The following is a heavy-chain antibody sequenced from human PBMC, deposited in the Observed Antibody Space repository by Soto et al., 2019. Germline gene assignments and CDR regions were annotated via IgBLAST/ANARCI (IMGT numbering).Heavy chain of an antibody. V-gene: IGHV4-39*02. CDR3: VRRAKPGKVY. CDR1: GVSINSTSYH. J-gene: IGHJ4*02. D-gene: IGHD6-13*01. CDR2: IFYTATGSA. Sequence: SETLSLTCTVSGVSINSTSYHWGWIRQPPGKGLEWIGSIFYTATGSAYYNPSLKSRVIISADTSKNHFSLRLTSVTSADTAVYYCVRRAKPGKVYWGQGTLVTVSS.